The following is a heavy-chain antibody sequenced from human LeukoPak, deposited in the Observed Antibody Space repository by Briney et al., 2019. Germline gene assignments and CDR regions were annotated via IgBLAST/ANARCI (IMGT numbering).Heavy chain of an antibody. V-gene: IGHV4-38-2*01. J-gene: IGHJ4*02. CDR1: GYSIRSGYY. Sequence: PSETLSLTCAVSGYSIRSGYYWGWIRQPPGKGLEWIGSVFSGNTYHNPSLKSRVTISVDTSKNQLSLDLSSVTAADTAVYYCARLRGSYYYFDSWGQGTLVTVSS. CDR3: ARLRGSYYYFDS. CDR2: VFSGNT. D-gene: IGHD1-26*01.